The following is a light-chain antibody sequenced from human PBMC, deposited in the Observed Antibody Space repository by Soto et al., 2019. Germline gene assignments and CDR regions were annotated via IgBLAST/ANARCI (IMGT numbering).Light chain of an antibody. J-gene: IGKJ1*01. CDR2: AAS. Sequence: DIQLTQFPSSLPASVGDRITITCRASQSIRNYLSWFQQKPGKAPKRLIYAASRLQSGVPLRFSGSGSGTDFSLTISDLQPDDFATYYCQQSYDTPPWTFGQGTRVEVK. V-gene: IGKV1-39*01. CDR3: QQSYDTPPWT. CDR1: QSIRNY.